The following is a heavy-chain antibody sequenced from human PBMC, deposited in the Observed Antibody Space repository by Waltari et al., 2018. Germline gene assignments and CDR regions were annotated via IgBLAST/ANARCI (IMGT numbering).Heavy chain of an antibody. Sequence: VQLQESGPGLVKPSETLSLTCAVSGYSISSGYYWGWIRQPPGKGLEWIGSIYHSGSTYYNPSLKSRVTISVDTSKNQFSLKLSSVTAADTAVYYCAMGWGGYNAPFDYWGQGTLVTVSS. D-gene: IGHD5-12*01. CDR2: IYHSGST. V-gene: IGHV4-38-2*01. J-gene: IGHJ4*02. CDR1: GYSISSGYY. CDR3: AMGWGGYNAPFDY.